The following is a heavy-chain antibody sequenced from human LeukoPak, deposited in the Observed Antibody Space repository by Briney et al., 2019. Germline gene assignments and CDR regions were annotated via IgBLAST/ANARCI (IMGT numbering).Heavy chain of an antibody. CDR1: GFTFSSYW. J-gene: IGHJ4*02. CDR2: IKQDGSER. Sequence: GGSLRLSCAASGFTFSSYWMNWVRQAPGKGLEWVANIKQDGSERNYEDSVKARFTVSRDNTKNSLYLQMNSLIAEVLLVFYCSSAWNGVDCWGQGTLVTVSS. D-gene: IGHD1-1*01. CDR3: SSAWNGVDC. V-gene: IGHV3-7*01.